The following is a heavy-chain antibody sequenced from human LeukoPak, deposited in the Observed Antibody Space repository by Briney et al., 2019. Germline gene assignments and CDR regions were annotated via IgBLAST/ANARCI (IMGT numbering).Heavy chain of an antibody. J-gene: IGHJ4*02. CDR1: GGPISSYY. V-gene: IGHV4-34*01. CDR2: INHSGST. Sequence: SETLSLTCTVSGGPISSYYWSWIRQPPGKGLEWIGEINHSGSTNYNPSLKSRVTISVDTSKNQFSLKLSSVTAADTAVYYCARADIAVAGNDYWGQGTLVTVSS. CDR3: ARADIAVAGNDY. D-gene: IGHD6-19*01.